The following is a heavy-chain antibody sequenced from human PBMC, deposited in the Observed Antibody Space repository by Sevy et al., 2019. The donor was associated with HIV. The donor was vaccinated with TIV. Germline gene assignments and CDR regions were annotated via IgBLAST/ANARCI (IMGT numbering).Heavy chain of an antibody. D-gene: IGHD1-26*01. J-gene: IGHJ6*02. V-gene: IGHV4-59*01. CDR2: IYYSGST. Sequence: SETLSLTCTVSGGSISSYYWSWIRQPPGKGLEWIGYIYYSGSTNYNPSLKSRVTISVDTSKNQFSLKLSSVTAADTAVYYCARDGDSGSYLRNYYSGMDVWGQGTTVTVSS. CDR1: GGSISSYY. CDR3: ARDGDSGSYLRNYYSGMDV.